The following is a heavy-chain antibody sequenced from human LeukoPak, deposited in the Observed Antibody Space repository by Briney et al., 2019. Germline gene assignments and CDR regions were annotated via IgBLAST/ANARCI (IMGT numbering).Heavy chain of an antibody. CDR1: GGSLSSYY. CDR2: IYYSGST. J-gene: IGHJ3*02. V-gene: IGHV4-59*01. D-gene: IGHD3-3*01. Sequence: PSETLSLTRTVSGGSLSSYYWSWIRQPPGKGLEWIGYIYYSGSTKYKPSLKSRVTISVDTSKNPFSLKLSSVTAADTAVYYCARGRFLDAFDIWGKGTMVTVSS. CDR3: ARGRFLDAFDI.